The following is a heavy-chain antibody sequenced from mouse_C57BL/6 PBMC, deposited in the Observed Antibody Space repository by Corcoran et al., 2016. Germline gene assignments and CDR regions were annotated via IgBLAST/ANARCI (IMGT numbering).Heavy chain of an antibody. CDR1: GYTFTDYY. Sequence: EVQLQQSGPELVKPGASVKISCKASGYTFTDYYMNWVKQSHVKSLEWIGDINPNNGGTSYNQKFKGKATLTVDKSSSTAYMELRSLTSEDSAVYYCASGLGRDWGQGTTLTVSS. D-gene: IGHD4-1*01. V-gene: IGHV1-26*01. CDR2: INPNNGGT. CDR3: ASGLGRD. J-gene: IGHJ2*01.